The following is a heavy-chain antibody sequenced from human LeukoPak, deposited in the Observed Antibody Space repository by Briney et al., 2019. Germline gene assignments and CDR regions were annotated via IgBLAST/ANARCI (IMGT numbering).Heavy chain of an antibody. V-gene: IGHV1-69*13. CDR2: IIPIFGTA. D-gene: IGHD2-2*01. J-gene: IGHJ4*02. Sequence: SVRVSCKASGYTFTNYHIAWVRQAPGQGLEWMGGIIPIFGTANYAQKFHGRVTITADESTSTAYMELSSLRSEDTAVYYCARPHQYCSSTSCYLWFDYWGQGTLVTVSS. CDR1: GYTFTNYH. CDR3: ARPHQYCSSTSCYLWFDY.